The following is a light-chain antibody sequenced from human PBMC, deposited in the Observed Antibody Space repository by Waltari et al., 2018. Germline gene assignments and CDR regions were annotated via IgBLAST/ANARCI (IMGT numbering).Light chain of an antibody. CDR3: SAYTATDTYV. V-gene: IGLV2-14*03. Sequence: SALTQPASMSGSPGQSITISCTGTRSDIGLYDYVPWYQQHPGKAPKLIISDVSQRPSGVTARFSGSKSGYTASLTISGLETEDEADYYCSAYTATDTYVFGSGTTVTVL. CDR1: RSDIGLYDY. CDR2: DVS. J-gene: IGLJ1*01.